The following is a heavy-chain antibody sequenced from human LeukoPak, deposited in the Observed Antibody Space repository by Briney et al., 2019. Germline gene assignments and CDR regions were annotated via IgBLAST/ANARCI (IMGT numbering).Heavy chain of an antibody. CDR1: GYTFTGYY. CDR3: ARYLTPGIPVAGY. V-gene: IGHV1-46*01. J-gene: IGHJ4*02. Sequence: ASVKVSCKASGYTFTGYYMHWVRQPPGQGLEWMAIINPSNGLSTYAQKFQGRVTMTRDTSTSTVYMELSSLRSEDTAVYYCARYLTPGIPVAGYWGLGTLVTVSS. D-gene: IGHD6-19*01. CDR2: INPSNGLS.